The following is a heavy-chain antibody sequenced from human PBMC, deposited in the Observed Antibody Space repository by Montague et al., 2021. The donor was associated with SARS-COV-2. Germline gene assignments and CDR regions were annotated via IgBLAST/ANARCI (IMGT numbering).Heavy chain of an antibody. J-gene: IGHJ5*02. CDR2: INHSGST. Sequence: SETLSLTCAVYGGSFSGYYWSWIRQPPGKGLEWIGEINHSGSTNYNPSLKSRVTISVDTSKNQFSLKLSSVTAADTAVYYCARVRYYGSGTSLGMDAWGQGTLVTVSS. D-gene: IGHD3-10*01. V-gene: IGHV4-34*01. CDR1: GGSFSGYY. CDR3: ARVRYYGSGTSLGMDA.